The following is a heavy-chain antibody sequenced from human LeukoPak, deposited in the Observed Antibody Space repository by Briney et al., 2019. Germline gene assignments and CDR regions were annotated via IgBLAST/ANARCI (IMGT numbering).Heavy chain of an antibody. Sequence: PGGSLRLSCAASGFTFRTYGMNWVRQAPGKGLEWISYINSNSDTVHYSNSVEGRFTISRDNAKNSLYLQMNSLRAEDTAMYYCASYLLWFGESSYYFDYWGQGTLVTVSS. V-gene: IGHV3-48*04. CDR1: GFTFRTYG. J-gene: IGHJ4*02. CDR3: ASYLLWFGESSYYFDY. D-gene: IGHD3-10*01. CDR2: INSNSDTV.